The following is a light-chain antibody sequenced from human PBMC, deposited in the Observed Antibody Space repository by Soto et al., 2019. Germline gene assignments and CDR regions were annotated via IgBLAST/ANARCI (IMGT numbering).Light chain of an antibody. CDR1: QSISTW. CDR2: HAS. CDR3: QQYNSYSPWT. J-gene: IGKJ1*01. Sequence: DIQMTQSPSTLPASVGDRVTITCRASQSISTWLAWYQQKPGTAPKLLIYHASTLESGVPSRFSGSGSGTEFTLTISSLQPDDFATYYCQQYNSYSPWTFGQGTKVDVK. V-gene: IGKV1-5*01.